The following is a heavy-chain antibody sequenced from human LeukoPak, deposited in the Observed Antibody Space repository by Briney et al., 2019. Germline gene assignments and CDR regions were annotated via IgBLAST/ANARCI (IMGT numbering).Heavy chain of an antibody. D-gene: IGHD3-10*01. CDR3: AKDRNYYGSGRSHFDY. CDR1: GFTFSSYS. Sequence: GGSLRLSCAASGFTFSSYSMNWVRQAPGKGLEWVSYISSSGSTIYYADSVKGRFTISRDNAKNSLYLQMNSLRAEDTAVYYCAKDRNYYGSGRSHFDYWGQGTLVTVSS. V-gene: IGHV3-48*04. J-gene: IGHJ4*02. CDR2: ISSSGSTI.